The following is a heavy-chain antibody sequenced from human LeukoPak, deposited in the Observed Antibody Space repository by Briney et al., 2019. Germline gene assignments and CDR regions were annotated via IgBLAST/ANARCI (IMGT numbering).Heavy chain of an antibody. J-gene: IGHJ4*02. CDR3: AKTYYYDRSGYIFDY. V-gene: IGHV3-23*01. CDR2: ISGSGGST. CDR1: GFTFSSYA. D-gene: IGHD3-22*01. Sequence: PGGSLRLSCAASGFTFSSYAMSWVRQAPGKGLEWVSAISGSGGSTYYADSVKGRFTISRDNSKNTLYLQMNSLRAEDTAVYYCAKTYYYDRSGYIFDYWGQGTLVTVSS.